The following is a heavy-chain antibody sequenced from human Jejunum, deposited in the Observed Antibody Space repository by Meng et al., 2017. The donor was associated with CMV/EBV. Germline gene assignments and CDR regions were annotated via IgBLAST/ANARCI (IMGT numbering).Heavy chain of an antibody. CDR2: IGDSGGFT. D-gene: IGHD3-10*01. Sequence: INWVRQAPGKGLEWVSVIGDSGGFTASTDSAKGRFTISRDNSKNTLYLQMNSLRAEDTAVYYCVRYYHGSGTYHAFDYWGQGTLVTVSS. CDR3: VRYYHGSGTYHAFDY. J-gene: IGHJ4*02. V-gene: IGHV3-23*01.